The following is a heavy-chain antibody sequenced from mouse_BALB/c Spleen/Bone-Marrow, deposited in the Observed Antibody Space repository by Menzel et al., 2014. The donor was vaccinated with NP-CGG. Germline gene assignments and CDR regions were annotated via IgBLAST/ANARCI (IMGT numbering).Heavy chain of an antibody. D-gene: IGHD2-10*01. V-gene: IGHV1S81*02. J-gene: IGHJ4*01. CDR2: INHSNGVT. CDR3: TRRSLLYDYYSMDY. Sequence: QVQLQQSGAELVKPGASVKLSCKASGYTFTSYYLYWVKQRPGQGLEWIGEINHSNGVTKFNEKFKTKATLTVDKSSSTAYMQLNSLTSKDFAIYYCTRRSLLYDYYSMDYWGQGTSVTVSS. CDR1: GYTFTSYY.